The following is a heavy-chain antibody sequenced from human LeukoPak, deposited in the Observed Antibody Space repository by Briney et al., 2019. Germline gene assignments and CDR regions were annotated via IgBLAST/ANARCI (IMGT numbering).Heavy chain of an antibody. CDR3: ARDPEPDWCYFDY. V-gene: IGHV4-38-2*02. J-gene: IGHJ4*02. CDR1: GYSISSGYY. Sequence: SETLSLTCTVSGYSISSGYYWGWIRQPPGKGLEWIGSIYHSGSTYYNPSLKSRVTISVDTSKNQFSLKLSSVTAADTAVYYCARDPEPDWCYFDYWGQGTLVTVSS. D-gene: IGHD1-14*01. CDR2: IYHSGST.